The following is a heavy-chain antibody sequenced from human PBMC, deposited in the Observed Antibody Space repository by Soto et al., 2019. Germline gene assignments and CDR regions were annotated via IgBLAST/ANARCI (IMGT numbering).Heavy chain of an antibody. CDR3: TRGGITMVRGTPTLDY. CDR2: IRSKAYGVTT. D-gene: IGHD3-10*01. Sequence: GSLRLSCTASGFTFGDYAMSWFRQAPGKGMEWVGFIRSKAYGVTTEYAASVKGRFTISRDDSKSMAYLQMNSLKTEDTAVFYCTRGGITMVRGTPTLDYWGQGTLATVSS. CDR1: GFTFGDYA. J-gene: IGHJ4*02. V-gene: IGHV3-49*03.